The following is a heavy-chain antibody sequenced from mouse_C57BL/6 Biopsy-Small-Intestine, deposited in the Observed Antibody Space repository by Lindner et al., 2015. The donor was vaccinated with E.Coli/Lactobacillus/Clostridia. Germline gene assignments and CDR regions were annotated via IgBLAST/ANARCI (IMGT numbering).Heavy chain of an antibody. J-gene: IGHJ4*01. CDR2: INPNNGGT. Sequence: VQLQESGPELXKPGASVKIPCKASGYTFTDYNMDWVKQSHGKSLEWIGDINPNNGGTIYNQKFKGKATLTVDKSSSTAYMELRSLTSEDTAVYYCARWKLPYAMDYWGQGTSVTVSS. V-gene: IGHV1-18*01. D-gene: IGHD1-1*01. CDR1: GYTFTDYN. CDR3: ARWKLPYAMDY.